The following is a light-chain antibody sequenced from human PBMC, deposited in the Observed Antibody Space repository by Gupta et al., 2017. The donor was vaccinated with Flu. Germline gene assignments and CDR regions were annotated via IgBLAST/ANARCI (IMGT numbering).Light chain of an antibody. CDR1: SSNIGAGYD. V-gene: IGLV1-40*01. Sequence: QSVLTQPPSVSAAPGQRVPISCTGSSSNIGAGYDVHWYQQLPGTAPKVLIYGSSNRPSGVPDRFLASKSGTSASLAITGLQAEDEADYYCQSYDTSLSGWVFGGGTKVTAL. J-gene: IGLJ3*02. CDR2: GSS. CDR3: QSYDTSLSGWV.